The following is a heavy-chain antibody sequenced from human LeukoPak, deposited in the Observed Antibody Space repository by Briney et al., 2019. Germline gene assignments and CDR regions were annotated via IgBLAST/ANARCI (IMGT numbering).Heavy chain of an antibody. D-gene: IGHD3-3*01. CDR1: GGSFSGYY. CDR2: INHSGST. Sequence: SETLSLTFAVYGGSFSGYYWSWIRQPPGKGLEWIGEINHSGSTNYNPSLKSRVTISVDTSKNQFSLKLSSVTAADTAVYYCARRRITIFGVAVNWFDPWGQGTLVTVSS. V-gene: IGHV4-34*01. J-gene: IGHJ5*02. CDR3: ARRRITIFGVAVNWFDP.